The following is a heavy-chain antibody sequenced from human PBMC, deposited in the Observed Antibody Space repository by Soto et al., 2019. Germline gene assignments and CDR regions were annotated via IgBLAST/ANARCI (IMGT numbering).Heavy chain of an antibody. Sequence: SETLSLTCAVYGGSFSGYYWSWIRQPPGKGLEWIREINHSGSTNYNPSLKSRVTISVDTSKNQFSLKLSSVTAADTAVYYCARSGGYCSGGSCFSRKKHYYYMDVWGKGTTVTVSS. D-gene: IGHD2-15*01. V-gene: IGHV4-34*01. CDR1: GGSFSGYY. CDR2: INHSGST. J-gene: IGHJ6*03. CDR3: ARSGGYCSGGSCFSRKKHYYYMDV.